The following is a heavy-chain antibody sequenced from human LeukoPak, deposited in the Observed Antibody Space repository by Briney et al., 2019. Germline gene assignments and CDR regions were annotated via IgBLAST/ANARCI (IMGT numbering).Heavy chain of an antibody. J-gene: IGHJ3*02. CDR2: IKYKTEGEPT. V-gene: IGHV3-15*01. Sequence: GGSLRLSCAASGFTFSNPWMSWVREPPGKGLEWVGHIKYKTEGEPTDYAARVKGRFTIPRDDSKHTLYLQMNSLKTEDTAVYYCTTEPSIAAAGGDAFDIWGQGTMVTVSS. CDR1: GFTFSNPW. D-gene: IGHD6-13*01. CDR3: TTEPSIAAAGGDAFDI.